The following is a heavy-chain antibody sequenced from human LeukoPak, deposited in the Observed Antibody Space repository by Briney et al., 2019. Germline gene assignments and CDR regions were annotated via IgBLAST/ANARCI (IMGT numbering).Heavy chain of an antibody. CDR2: IIPIFGTA. J-gene: IGHJ5*02. Sequence: GASVKVSCKASGGTFSSYAISWVRQAPGQGLEWMGGIIPIFGTANYAQKFQGRVTITADESTSTAYMELSSLRSEDTAVYYCATVTNIVVVPAAMQDWFDPWGQGTLVTVSS. V-gene: IGHV1-69*13. CDR1: GGTFSSYA. D-gene: IGHD2-2*01. CDR3: ATVTNIVVVPAAMQDWFDP.